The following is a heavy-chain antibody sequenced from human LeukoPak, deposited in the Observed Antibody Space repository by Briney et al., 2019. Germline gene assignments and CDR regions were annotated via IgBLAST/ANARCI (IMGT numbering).Heavy chain of an antibody. J-gene: IGHJ1*01. D-gene: IGHD6-13*01. CDR2: IYYSGTT. CDR1: GGSISSYY. Sequence: SETLSLTCTVSGGSISSYYRGWIRQSPGKGLECIGYIYYSGTTNYNPSLKSRVTISVDTSENQFSLKLSSVTAADTAVYYCSRGYSSSWLYPQYWSQGTLVTVSS. CDR3: SRGYSSSWLYPQY. V-gene: IGHV4-59*01.